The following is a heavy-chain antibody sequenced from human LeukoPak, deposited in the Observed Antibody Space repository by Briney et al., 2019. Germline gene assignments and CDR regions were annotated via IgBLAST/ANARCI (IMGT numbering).Heavy chain of an antibody. CDR1: GGSISSSSYY. Sequence: SETLSLTCTVSGGSISSSSYYWGWIRQPPGKGLEWIGSIYYSGSTYYNPSLKSRVTISVDTSKNQFSLKLSSVTAADTAVYYCARLLTLPRRRRKNQPNPDSDYWGQGTLVTVSS. CDR3: ARLLTLPRRRRKNQPNPDSDY. J-gene: IGHJ4*02. V-gene: IGHV4-39*01. D-gene: IGHD1-14*01. CDR2: IYYSGST.